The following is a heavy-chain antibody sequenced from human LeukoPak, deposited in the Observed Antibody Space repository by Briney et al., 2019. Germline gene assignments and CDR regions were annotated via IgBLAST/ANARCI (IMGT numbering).Heavy chain of an antibody. CDR2: IRRKGNDYAT. D-gene: IGHD3-16*01. CDR1: GFSFSGSA. J-gene: IGHJ4*02. CDR3: ARLGGSPPYFDY. Sequence: GGSLRLSCAASGFSFSGSAIHWVRQASGKGLEWVGHIRRKGNDYATAYTASVKGRFTISRDDSKNTAFLQMDSLKTEDAAVYFCARLGGSPPYFDYWGQGTLVTVSP. V-gene: IGHV3-73*01.